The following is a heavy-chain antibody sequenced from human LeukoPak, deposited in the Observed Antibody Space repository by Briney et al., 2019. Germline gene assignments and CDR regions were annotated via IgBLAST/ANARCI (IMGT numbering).Heavy chain of an antibody. CDR1: GFTFSDYY. CDR3: ARGPLATVTTASGFDP. D-gene: IGHD4-17*01. V-gene: IGHV3-11*01. J-gene: IGHJ5*02. CDR2: ISSSGSTI. Sequence: GGSLRLSCAASGFTFSDYYMSWIRQAPGKGLEWVSYISSSGSTIYYADSVKGRFTISRDNSKNTVYLQMNSLRAEDTAVYYCARGPLATVTTASGFDPWGQGTLVTVSS.